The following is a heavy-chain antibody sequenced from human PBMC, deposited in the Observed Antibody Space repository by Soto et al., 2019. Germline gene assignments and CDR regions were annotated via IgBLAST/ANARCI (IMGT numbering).Heavy chain of an antibody. V-gene: IGHV3-30*18. CDR1: GFTFSSYG. D-gene: IGHD1-7*01. CDR2: ISYDGSNK. J-gene: IGHJ6*02. Sequence: AGGSLRLSCAASGFTFSSYGMHWVRQAPGKGLEWVAVISYDGSNKYYADSVKGRFTISRDNSKNTLYLQMNSLRAEDTAVYYCAKDGSPHHALQLQEVTWFPYYYYGMDVWGQGTTVTVSS. CDR3: AKDGSPHHALQLQEVTWFPYYYYGMDV.